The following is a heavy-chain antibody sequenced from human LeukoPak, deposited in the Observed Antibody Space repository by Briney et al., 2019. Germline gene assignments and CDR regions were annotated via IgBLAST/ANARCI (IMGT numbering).Heavy chain of an antibody. J-gene: IGHJ6*03. D-gene: IGHD6-13*01. V-gene: IGHV4-34*01. CDR3: ARESRRIAAAGPSYYMDV. Sequence: SETLSLTCAVYGGSFSGYYWSWIRQPPGKGLEWIGEINHSGSTNYNPPLKSRVTISVDTSKNQFSLKLSSVTAADTAVYYCARESRRIAAAGPSYYMDVWGRGTTVTVSS. CDR1: GGSFSGYY. CDR2: INHSGST.